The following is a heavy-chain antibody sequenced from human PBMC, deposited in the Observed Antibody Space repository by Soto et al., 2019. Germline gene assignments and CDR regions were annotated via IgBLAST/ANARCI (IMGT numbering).Heavy chain of an antibody. V-gene: IGHV3-30-3*01. CDR2: ISYDGSNK. CDR1: GFTFSSYA. CDR3: ARDANDAFDI. J-gene: IGHJ3*02. Sequence: QVQLVESGGGVVQPGRSLRLSCAASGFTFSSYAMHWVRQAPGKGLEWVAVISYDGSNKNYADSVKGRFTISRDNSQNTLYLQMNSLRAEDTAVYYCARDANDAFDIWGQGTMVTVSS.